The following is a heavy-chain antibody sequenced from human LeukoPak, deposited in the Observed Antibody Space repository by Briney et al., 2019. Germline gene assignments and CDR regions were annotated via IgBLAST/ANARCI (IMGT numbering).Heavy chain of an antibody. J-gene: IGHJ4*02. Sequence: SETLSLTCTVSGCSISSYYWSWIRQPPGKGLEWIGYIYYTGSTNYNPSLKSRVTISVDTSKNQFSLKLSSVTAADTAVYYCARVRGNYFPDYWGQGTLVTVSS. CDR2: IYYTGST. CDR1: GCSISSYY. V-gene: IGHV4-59*01. D-gene: IGHD4-11*01. CDR3: ARVRGNYFPDY.